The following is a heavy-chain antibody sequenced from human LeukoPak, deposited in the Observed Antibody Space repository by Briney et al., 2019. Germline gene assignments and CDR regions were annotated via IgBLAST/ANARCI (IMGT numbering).Heavy chain of an antibody. CDR3: AQDRGARYPFGMDV. J-gene: IGHJ6*02. V-gene: IGHV3-23*01. CDR2: ISGSGGST. Sequence: GGSLRLSCAASGFTFCSYAMSWVRQAQGLGLEWVSAISGSGGSTYYADSVKGRFTISRDLSKITVYLQMNSLRAEDTAVYYCAQDRGARYPFGMDVWGQGTTVTGSS. D-gene: IGHD2-2*01. CDR1: GFTFCSYA.